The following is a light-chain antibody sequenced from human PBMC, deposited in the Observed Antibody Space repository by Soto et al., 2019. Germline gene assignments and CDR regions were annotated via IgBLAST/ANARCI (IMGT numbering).Light chain of an antibody. CDR1: QSVSSSY. J-gene: IGKJ1*01. V-gene: IGKV3-20*01. CDR2: GAS. Sequence: EIWLTQSPVTLSLSPGERATLSCRASQSVSSSYLAWYQQKPGQAPRLIIHGASSRATGVPDRITGSGSGTDFTLSISRLEPEDFAVYYCQQYGGSTRTFGQGTKVDIK. CDR3: QQYGGSTRT.